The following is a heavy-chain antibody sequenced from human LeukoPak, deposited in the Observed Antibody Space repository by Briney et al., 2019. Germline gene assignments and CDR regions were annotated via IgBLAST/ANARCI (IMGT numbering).Heavy chain of an antibody. D-gene: IGHD1-26*01. CDR3: ARILVGATTDY. CDR2: ICYDGGT. CDR1: GGSVSSASYY. Sequence: SETLSLTCTVSGGSVSSASYYWSWIRQPPRGGLEWIGFICYDGGTSYNPSLKSRVTLSVDTSKNQFSLKLTSVTAADSALYFCARILVGATTDYWGQGTLVTVSS. J-gene: IGHJ4*02. V-gene: IGHV4-61*01.